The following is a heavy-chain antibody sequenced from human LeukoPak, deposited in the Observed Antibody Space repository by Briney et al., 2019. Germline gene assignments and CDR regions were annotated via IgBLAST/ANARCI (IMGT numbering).Heavy chain of an antibody. CDR1: GFTVSSNY. CDR3: ATAYYDILTGYYGAPFDY. CDR2: IYSGGST. Sequence: GGSLRLSCAASGFTVSSNYMSWVRQAPGKGLEWVSVIYSGGSTYYADSVKGRFTISRDNSKNTLYLQMNSLRAEDTAVCYCATAYYDILTGYYGAPFDYWGQGTLVTVSS. V-gene: IGHV3-53*01. J-gene: IGHJ4*02. D-gene: IGHD3-9*01.